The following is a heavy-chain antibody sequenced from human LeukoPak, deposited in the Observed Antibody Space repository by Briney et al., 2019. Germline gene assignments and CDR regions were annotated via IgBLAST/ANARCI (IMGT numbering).Heavy chain of an antibody. CDR2: INHSEST. D-gene: IGHD3-16*02. CDR1: GGFFRGYY. Sequence: PSETLSLTCAVYGGFFRGYYWSWIRQPPGKGLEWIGEINHSESTNYNPSLKSRVTISVDTSKNQFSLKLSSVTAAYTAVYYCAGRYVWGSYRPLRYWGQGTLVTVSS. V-gene: IGHV4-34*01. CDR3: AGRYVWGSYRPLRY. J-gene: IGHJ4*02.